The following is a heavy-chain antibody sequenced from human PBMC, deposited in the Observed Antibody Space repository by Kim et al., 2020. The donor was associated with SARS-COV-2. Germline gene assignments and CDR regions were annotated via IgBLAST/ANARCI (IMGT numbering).Heavy chain of an antibody. V-gene: IGHV3-21*01. D-gene: IGHD6-19*01. Sequence: SYIYYADTVKGRFTISRDNAKNSLYLQMNSLRAEDAAVYYCARAGLVTVYWGQGTLVTVSS. CDR3: ARAGLVTVY. CDR2: SYI. J-gene: IGHJ4*02.